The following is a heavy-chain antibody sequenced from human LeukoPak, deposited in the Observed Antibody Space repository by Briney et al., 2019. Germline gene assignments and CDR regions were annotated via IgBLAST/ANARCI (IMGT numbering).Heavy chain of an antibody. D-gene: IGHD6-13*01. J-gene: IGHJ4*02. CDR1: GYTFTSYG. V-gene: IGHV1-18*01. CDR3: ARDPDIAAAGPYYFDY. Sequence: VASVKVSCKASGYTFTSYGISWVRQAPGQGLEWMGWISAYNGNTNYAQKLQGRVTMTTDTSTSTAYMELRSLRSDDTAVYYCARDPDIAAAGPYYFDYWGQGTLVTVSS. CDR2: ISAYNGNT.